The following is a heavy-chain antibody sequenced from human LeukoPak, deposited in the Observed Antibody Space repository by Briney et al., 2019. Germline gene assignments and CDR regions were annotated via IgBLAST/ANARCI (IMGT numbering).Heavy chain of an antibody. CDR1: GGSISSYY. D-gene: IGHD3-3*01. J-gene: IGHJ6*02. V-gene: IGHV4-59*01. CDR2: IYYSGST. CDR3: ARGLADFSDYYYYGMDV. Sequence: SETLSLTCTVSGGSISSYYWSWIRQPPGKGLEWIGYIYYSGSTNYNPSLKSRVTISVDTSKNQFSLKLSSVTAADTAVYYCARGLADFSDYYYYGMDVWVQGTTVTVSS.